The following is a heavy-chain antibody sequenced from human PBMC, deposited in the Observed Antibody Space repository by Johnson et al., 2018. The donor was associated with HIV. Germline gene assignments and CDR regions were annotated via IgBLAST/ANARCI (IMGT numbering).Heavy chain of an antibody. CDR1: GFTFSDYY. Sequence: QVQLVESGGGLIQPGGSLRLSCAAYGFTFSDYYMSWIRQAPGKGLEWVSYISSSGSTIYYADSVKGRFTISRDNAKNSLYLQMNSLRAEDTAVYYCAGGNNWNDEDIDAFDIWGQGTMVTVSS. CDR3: AGGNNWNDEDIDAFDI. CDR2: ISSSGSTI. V-gene: IGHV3-11*04. J-gene: IGHJ3*02. D-gene: IGHD1-20*01.